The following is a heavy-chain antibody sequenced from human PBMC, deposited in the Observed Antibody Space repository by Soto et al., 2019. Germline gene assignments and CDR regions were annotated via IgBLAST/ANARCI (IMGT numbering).Heavy chain of an antibody. CDR2: IYWDADK. D-gene: IGHD3-10*01. J-gene: IGHJ4*02. V-gene: IGHV2-5*02. CDR3: ARGVWTTYYSPFFDY. CDR1: GFSLSTSGVG. Sequence: QITLKESGPTLVKPTQTLTLTCTFSGFSLSTSGVGVGWIRQPPGKALEWLALIYWDADKRYSPSLKSRLTIPKHTSKNQVVLTLTKLDTVDTATYYCARGVWTTYYSPFFDYWGQGTLVTVSS.